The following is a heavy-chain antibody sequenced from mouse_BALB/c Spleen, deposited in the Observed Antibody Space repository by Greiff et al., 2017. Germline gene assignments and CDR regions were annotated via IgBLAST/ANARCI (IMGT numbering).Heavy chain of an antibody. CDR2: ISSGGGNT. D-gene: IGHD2-14*01. V-gene: IGHV5-9*03. J-gene: IGHJ4*01. Sequence: EVQRVESGGGLVKPGGSLKLSCAASGFTFSSYTMSWVRQTPEKRLEWVATISSGGGNTYYPDSVKGRFTISRDNAKNNLYLQMSSLRSEDTALYYCARYYYRYDNAMDYWGQGTSVTVSS. CDR1: GFTFSSYT. CDR3: ARYYYRYDNAMDY.